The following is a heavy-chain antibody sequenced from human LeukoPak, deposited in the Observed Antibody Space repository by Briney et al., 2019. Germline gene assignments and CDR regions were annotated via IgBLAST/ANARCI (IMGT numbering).Heavy chain of an antibody. CDR2: ISGSGGST. CDR1: GFTFSSYA. J-gene: IGHJ4*02. D-gene: IGHD3-10*01. V-gene: IGHV3-23*01. Sequence: GGSLRLSCAASGFTFSSYAMSWVRQAPGKGLGWASAISGSGGSTFYADFVKGRFTISRDNSKNTVYLQMNSLRAEDTAVYFCAKDLNVLLWFGESDYWGQGTLVTVSS. CDR3: AKDLNVLLWFGESDY.